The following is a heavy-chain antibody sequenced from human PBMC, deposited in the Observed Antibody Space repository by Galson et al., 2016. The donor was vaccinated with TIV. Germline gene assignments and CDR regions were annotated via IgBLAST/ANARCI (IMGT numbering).Heavy chain of an antibody. D-gene: IGHD4-17*01. J-gene: IGHJ4*02. V-gene: IGHV3-30*18. CDR2: ISYDGSDQ. CDR1: GFTFSDYG. CDR3: AKDPRLYGDYFLHYFDY. Sequence: SLRLSCAASGFTFSDYGMHWVRQAPGKGLEWVAVISYDGSDQYYAGSVKGRFTISRDNSKNTLYLQMNSLRSYDTAMYYCAKDPRLYGDYFLHYFDYWGQGTLLTVSS.